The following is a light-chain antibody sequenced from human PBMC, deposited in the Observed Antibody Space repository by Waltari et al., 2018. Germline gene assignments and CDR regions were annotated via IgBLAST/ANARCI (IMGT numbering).Light chain of an antibody. CDR3: SAWDDSLNGHVI. V-gene: IGLV1-44*01. Sequence: QSLLTQPPSASGTPGQTVTISCSGSWSNIGTNVVSWYQQLPGPAPKLLIHSNNQPPSVVPDRFSFAKSGTSASLAISGLQSADEADYYCSAWDDSLNGHVIFGGGTKLTVL. CDR2: SNN. J-gene: IGLJ2*01. CDR1: WSNIGTNV.